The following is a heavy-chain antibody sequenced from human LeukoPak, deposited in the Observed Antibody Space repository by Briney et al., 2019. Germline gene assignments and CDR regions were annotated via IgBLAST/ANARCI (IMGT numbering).Heavy chain of an antibody. CDR1: GGSISSYY. D-gene: IGHD2-2*01. V-gene: IGHV4-59*01. CDR3: ARDCSSSSCYDY. CDR2: IYYSGST. Sequence: SETLSLTCTVFGGSISSYYWSWIRQPPGKGLEWIGYIYYSGSTNYIPSLKSRVTISVDTSKNQFSLRLSSVTAADTALYYCARDCSSSSCYDYWGQGTLVTVSS. J-gene: IGHJ4*02.